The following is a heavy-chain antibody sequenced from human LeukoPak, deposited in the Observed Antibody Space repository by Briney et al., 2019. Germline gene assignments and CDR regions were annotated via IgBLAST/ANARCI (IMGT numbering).Heavy chain of an antibody. J-gene: IGHJ4*02. V-gene: IGHV3-23*01. Sequence: PGGSLRLSCAASGFTFSSYAMSWVRQAPGKGLEWVSAISGSGGSTYYADSVKGRFTVSRDNSKNTLYLQMNSLRAEDTAVYYCAKDRPSTYYYDSSGYRNYFDYWGQGTLVTVSS. CDR1: GFTFSSYA. CDR2: ISGSGGST. CDR3: AKDRPSTYYYDSSGYRNYFDY. D-gene: IGHD3-22*01.